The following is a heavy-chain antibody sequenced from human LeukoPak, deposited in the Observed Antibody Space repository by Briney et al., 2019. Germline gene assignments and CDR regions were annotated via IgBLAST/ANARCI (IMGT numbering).Heavy chain of an antibody. D-gene: IGHD3-10*01. CDR2: ISAYNGNT. CDR3: ARGVTMVRGVFFDY. V-gene: IGHV1-18*04. CDR1: GYTFTSYG. J-gene: IGHJ4*02. Sequence: ASLKVSCKASGYTFTSYGISWVRQAPRQGLECMEGISAYNGNTNYAQKLQGRVTMTTDTSTSTAYMELRSLGSDDTAGYYCARGVTMVRGVFFDYWGQGTLVTVSS.